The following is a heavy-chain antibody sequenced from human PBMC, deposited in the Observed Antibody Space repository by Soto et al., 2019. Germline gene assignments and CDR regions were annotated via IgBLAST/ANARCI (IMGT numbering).Heavy chain of an antibody. CDR3: AKDRGFWSGYISYYYYGMDV. V-gene: IGHV3-30*18. Sequence: PGGSLRLSCAASRFTFSSYGMHWVRQAPGKGLEWVAVISYDGSNKYYADSVKGRFTISRDNSKNTLYLQMNSLRAEDTAVYYYAKDRGFWSGYISYYYYGMDVWGQGTTVTVSS. CDR1: RFTFSSYG. J-gene: IGHJ6*02. CDR2: ISYDGSNK. D-gene: IGHD3-3*01.